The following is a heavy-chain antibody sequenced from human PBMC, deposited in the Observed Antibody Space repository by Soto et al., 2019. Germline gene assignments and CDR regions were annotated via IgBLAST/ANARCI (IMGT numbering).Heavy chain of an antibody. J-gene: IGHJ5*02. V-gene: IGHV4-31*01. Sequence: QVQLQESGPGLVKPSQTLSLTCTVSGGSISSGGYYWSWIRQHPGKGLEWIGYIYYSGSTYYNPSLKSLVTISVDTSKNQFSLKLSSVTAADTAVYYCARGSGTLSPDWFDPWGHGTLVTVSS. CDR1: GGSISSGGYY. CDR3: ARGSGTLSPDWFDP. CDR2: IYYSGST. D-gene: IGHD3-10*01.